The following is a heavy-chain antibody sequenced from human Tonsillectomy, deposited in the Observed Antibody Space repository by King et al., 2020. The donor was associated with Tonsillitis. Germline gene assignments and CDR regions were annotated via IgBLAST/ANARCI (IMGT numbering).Heavy chain of an antibody. Sequence: VQLVESGGGVVQPGRSLRLSCAASGFTFSSYAMHWVRQAPGKGLEWVAVISYDGSNKYYADSVKGRFTISRDNSKNTLYLQMNSLRAEDTAVYYCARDLRSEYGDYWFDPWGQGTLVTVSS. J-gene: IGHJ5*02. CDR1: GFTFSSYA. CDR3: ARDLRSEYGDYWFDP. D-gene: IGHD4-17*01. V-gene: IGHV3-30-3*01. CDR2: ISYDGSNK.